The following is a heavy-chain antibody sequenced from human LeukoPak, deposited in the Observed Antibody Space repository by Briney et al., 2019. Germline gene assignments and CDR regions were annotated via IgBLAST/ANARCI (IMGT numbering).Heavy chain of an antibody. CDR3: ARAGPYDFWSASAKQPRNYYYYMDV. CDR2: INPNSGGT. Sequence: ASVKVSCKASGYTFTGYYMHWVRQAPGQGLEWMGWINPNSGGTNYAQKFQGRVTMTRDTSISTGYMELSRLRSDDAAVYYCARAGPYDFWSASAKQPRNYYYYMDVWGKGTTVTVSS. D-gene: IGHD3-3*01. J-gene: IGHJ6*03. CDR1: GYTFTGYY. V-gene: IGHV1-2*02.